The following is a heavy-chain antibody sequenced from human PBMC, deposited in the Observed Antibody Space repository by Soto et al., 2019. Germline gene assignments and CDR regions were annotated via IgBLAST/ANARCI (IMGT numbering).Heavy chain of an antibody. CDR2: VSYSGSP. V-gene: IGHV4-39*01. J-gene: IGHJ4*02. Sequence: QLQLQESGPGLVKSSETLSLTCSVSGASVSSSHYWGWIRQPPGKGLEWIGSVSYSGSPYYSPSFQSRITISVDTSNNQFSLRVRSVTATDTAVYFCARHYNTGAVFDYWGQGKLVTVSS. CDR1: GASVSSSHY. CDR3: ARHYNTGAVFDY. D-gene: IGHD1-20*01.